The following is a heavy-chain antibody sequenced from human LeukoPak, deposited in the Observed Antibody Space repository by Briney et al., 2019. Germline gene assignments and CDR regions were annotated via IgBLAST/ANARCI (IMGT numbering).Heavy chain of an antibody. CDR3: AKDNDILTGYDY. CDR1: GFTFDDYA. CDR2: ISGSGGST. J-gene: IGHJ4*02. V-gene: IGHV3-23*01. Sequence: GGSLRLSCAASGFTFDDYAMHWVRQAPGKGLEWVSAISGSGGSTYYADSVKGRFTISRDNSKNTLYLQMNSLRAEDTAVYYCAKDNDILTGYDYWGQGTLVTVSS. D-gene: IGHD3-9*01.